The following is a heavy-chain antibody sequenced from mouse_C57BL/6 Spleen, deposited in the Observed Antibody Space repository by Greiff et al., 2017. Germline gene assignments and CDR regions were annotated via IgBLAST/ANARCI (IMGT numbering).Heavy chain of an antibody. CDR3: ARRGSRYYAMDY. J-gene: IGHJ4*01. Sequence: QVQLKQPGAELVMPGASVKLSCKASGYTFTSYWMHWVKQRPGQGLEWIGEIDPSDSYTNYNQKFKGKSTLTVDKSSSTAYMQLSSLTSEDSAVYYCARRGSRYYAMDYWGQGTSVTVSS. CDR2: IDPSDSYT. V-gene: IGHV1-69*01. CDR1: GYTFTSYW.